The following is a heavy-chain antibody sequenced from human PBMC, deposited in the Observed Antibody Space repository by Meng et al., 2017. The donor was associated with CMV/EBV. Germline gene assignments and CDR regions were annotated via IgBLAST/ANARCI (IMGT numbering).Heavy chain of an antibody. J-gene: IGHJ4*02. D-gene: IGHD1-7*01. Sequence: LSLTCAASGFTFSSYEMNWVRQAPGKGLEWVSYISSSGSTIYYVDSVKGRFTISRDNAKNSLYLQMNSLRAEDTAVYYCARERNWNSGVEYYFDYWGQGTLVTVSS. CDR3: ARERNWNSGVEYYFDY. V-gene: IGHV3-48*03. CDR2: ISSSGSTI. CDR1: GFTFSSYE.